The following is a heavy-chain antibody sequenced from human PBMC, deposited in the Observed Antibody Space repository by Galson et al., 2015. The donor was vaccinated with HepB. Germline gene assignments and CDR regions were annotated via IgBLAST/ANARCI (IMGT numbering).Heavy chain of an antibody. CDR1: GFTVSSNY. CDR3: AAMVRGVIKRDFDY. Sequence: RLSCAASGFTVSSNYMSWVRQAPGKGLEWVSVIYSGGSTYYADSVKGRFTISRDNSKNTLYLQMNSLRAEDTAVYYCAAMVRGVIKRDFDYWGQGTLVAVSP. D-gene: IGHD3-10*01. CDR2: IYSGGST. V-gene: IGHV3-66*01. J-gene: IGHJ4*02.